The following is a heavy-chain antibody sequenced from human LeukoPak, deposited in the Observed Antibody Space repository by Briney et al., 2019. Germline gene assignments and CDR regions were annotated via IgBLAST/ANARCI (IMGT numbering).Heavy chain of an antibody. D-gene: IGHD3-10*01. CDR3: ARGGFRDAFDI. CDR2: IYYNGST. J-gene: IGHJ3*02. V-gene: IGHV4-59*01. CDR1: GGSISSYY. Sequence: SETLSLTCTVSGGSISSYYWSWIRQPPGKGLEWIGYIYYNGSTNYNPSLKSRVTISVDTSKNQFSLKLSSVTAADTAVYYCARGGFRDAFDIWGQGTMVTVSS.